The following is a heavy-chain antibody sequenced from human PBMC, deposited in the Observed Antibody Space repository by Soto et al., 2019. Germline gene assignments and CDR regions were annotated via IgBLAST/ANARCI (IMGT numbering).Heavy chain of an antibody. CDR1: GGSISSSSYY. CDR2: IYYSGST. V-gene: IGHV4-39*01. D-gene: IGHD3-3*01. Sequence: SETLSLTCTVSGGSISSSSYYWGWIRQPPGKGLEWIGSIYYSGSTYYNPSLKSRVTISVDTSKNQFSLKLSSVTAADTAVYYCAAEGYDCWSAVGRRLDPWGQGTLVTVSS. CDR3: AAEGYDCWSAVGRRLDP. J-gene: IGHJ5*02.